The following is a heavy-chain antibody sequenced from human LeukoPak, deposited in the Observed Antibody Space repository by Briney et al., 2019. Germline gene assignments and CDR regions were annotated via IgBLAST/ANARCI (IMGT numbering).Heavy chain of an antibody. J-gene: IGHJ4*02. Sequence: GGSLRLSCAASGFIFSSYAMSWVRQAPGKGLEWVSAISGSGGSTYYADSVKGRFTISRDNSKNTLYLQMNSLRAEDTAVYYCAKVATQAYDSSGYLTYFDYWGQGTLVTVSS. CDR2: ISGSGGST. D-gene: IGHD3-22*01. CDR1: GFIFSSYA. CDR3: AKVATQAYDSSGYLTYFDY. V-gene: IGHV3-23*01.